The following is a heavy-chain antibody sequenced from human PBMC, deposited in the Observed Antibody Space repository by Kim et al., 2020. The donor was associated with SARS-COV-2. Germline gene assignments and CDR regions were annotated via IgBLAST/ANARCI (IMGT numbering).Heavy chain of an antibody. V-gene: IGHV4-59*01. J-gene: IGHJ4*02. CDR3: ARELHPMGAVYFDY. Sequence: NPSLKSRVTISVDTSKNQFSLKLSSVTAADTAVYYCARELHPMGAVYFDYWGQGTLVTVSS. D-gene: IGHD1-26*01.